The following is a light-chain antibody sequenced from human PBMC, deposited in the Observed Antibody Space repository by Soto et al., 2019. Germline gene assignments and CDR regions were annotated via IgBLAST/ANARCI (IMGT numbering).Light chain of an antibody. CDR2: LNSDGSN. J-gene: IGLJ2*01. CDR3: QTWGTDSHVV. V-gene: IGLV4-69*01. Sequence: QLVLTQSPSASASLGASVKLTCTLSSGHSSYAIAWHQQQPEKGPRYLMKLNSDGSNRKGDGIPDRFSGSSSGAERYLTISSLQSEDEGDYYCQTWGTDSHVVFGGGTKLTVL. CDR1: SGHSSYA.